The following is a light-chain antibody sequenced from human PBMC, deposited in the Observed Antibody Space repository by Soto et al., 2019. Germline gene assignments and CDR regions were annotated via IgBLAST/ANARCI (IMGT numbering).Light chain of an antibody. V-gene: IGKV3-15*01. J-gene: IGKJ1*01. Sequence: EVVMTQSPATLSVSPGEGATLSCRASQSVSNHLAWYQQRPGQAPRILIYGASTRAAGIPARFSGSGSGTEFTLTIGSLQSEDFALYYCQHYFSWPRTFGQGTKVEIK. CDR2: GAS. CDR3: QHYFSWPRT. CDR1: QSVSNH.